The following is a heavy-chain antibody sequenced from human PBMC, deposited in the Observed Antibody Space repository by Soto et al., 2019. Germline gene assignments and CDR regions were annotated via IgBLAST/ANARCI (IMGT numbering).Heavy chain of an antibody. CDR3: ARPILTGYYTDAFDI. CDR2: IYYSGST. Sequence: QVQLQESGPGLVKPSQTLSLTCTVSGGSISSGGYYWSWIRQHPGKGLEWIGYIYYSGSTYYNPPLKSRVTISVDTSKNQFSLKLSSVTAADTAVYYCARPILTGYYTDAFDIWGKGTMVTVSS. V-gene: IGHV4-31*03. D-gene: IGHD3-9*01. J-gene: IGHJ3*02. CDR1: GGSISSGGYY.